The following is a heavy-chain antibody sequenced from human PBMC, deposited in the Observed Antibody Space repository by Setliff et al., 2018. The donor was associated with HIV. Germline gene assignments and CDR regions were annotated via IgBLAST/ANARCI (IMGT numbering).Heavy chain of an antibody. J-gene: IGHJ3*02. CDR2: IYTSGST. Sequence: PSETLSLTCAVYGGSFSDNYWSWIRQSPGKGLEWIGRIYTSGSTNYNPSLKSRVTMSVDTSKNQFSLKLSSVTAADTAVYYCARSFTYNFWSGLAGDAFDIWGQGTMVTVSS. V-gene: IGHV4-59*10. D-gene: IGHD3-3*01. CDR3: ARSFTYNFWSGLAGDAFDI. CDR1: GGSFSDNY.